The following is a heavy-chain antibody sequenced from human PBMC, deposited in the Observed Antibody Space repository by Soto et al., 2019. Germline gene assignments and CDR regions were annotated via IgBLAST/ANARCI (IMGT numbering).Heavy chain of an antibody. CDR3: ARAPMVLTRSYFDS. J-gene: IGHJ4*02. Sequence: PSETLSLTCTVSDGSISNFYWSWIRQPPGKRLEWIGYISSSGNTNYNPSLKSRVSISVDTSKSQFSLNLTSVTAADTGVYYCARAPMVLTRSYFDSWGQGTPVTVSS. CDR1: DGSISNFY. CDR2: ISSSGNT. V-gene: IGHV4-59*01. D-gene: IGHD3-22*01.